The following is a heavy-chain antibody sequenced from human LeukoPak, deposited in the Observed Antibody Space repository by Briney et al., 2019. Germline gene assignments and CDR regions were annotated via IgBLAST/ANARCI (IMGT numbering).Heavy chain of an antibody. V-gene: IGHV1-24*01. CDR2: FDPEDGET. CDR1: GHTFTGFY. Sequence: ASVKVSCKASGHTFTGFYLHWVRQAPGKGFEGMGGFDPEDGETIYAQKFQGRVTITTDESTSTAYMELSSLRSEDTAVYYCARTDYDFWSGYHWFDPWGQGTLVTVSS. CDR3: ARTDYDFWSGYHWFDP. J-gene: IGHJ5*02. D-gene: IGHD3-3*01.